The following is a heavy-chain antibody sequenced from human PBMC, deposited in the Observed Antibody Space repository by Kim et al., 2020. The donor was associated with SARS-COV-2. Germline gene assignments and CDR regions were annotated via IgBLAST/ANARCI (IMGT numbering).Heavy chain of an antibody. CDR2: IYHSGST. J-gene: IGHJ3*02. CDR1: GGSISSSNW. CDR3: ARDGSYSVGAFDI. Sequence: SETLSLTCAVSGGSISSSNWWSWVRQPPGKGLEWIGEIYHSGSTNYNPSLKSRVTISVDKSKNQFSLKLSSVTAADTAVYYCARDGSYSVGAFDIWGQGTMVTVSS. V-gene: IGHV4-4*02. D-gene: IGHD1-26*01.